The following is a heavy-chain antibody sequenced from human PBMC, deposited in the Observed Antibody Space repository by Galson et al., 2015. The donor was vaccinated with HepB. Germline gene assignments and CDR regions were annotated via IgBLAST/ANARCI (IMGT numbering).Heavy chain of an antibody. CDR2: INPRSGSA. CDR3: ARDLGLEWRGLFHYGMDV. J-gene: IGHJ6*04. V-gene: IGHV1-46*01. D-gene: IGHD3-3*01. Sequence: SVKVSCKASGYTFTSFDLHWVRQAPGQGPEWMGMINPRSGSATYAQKFQGRVTMTRDTSTSTVYMELNSLRPEDTAVYYCARDLGLEWRGLFHYGMDVWCEGTTVTVSS. CDR1: GYTFTSFD.